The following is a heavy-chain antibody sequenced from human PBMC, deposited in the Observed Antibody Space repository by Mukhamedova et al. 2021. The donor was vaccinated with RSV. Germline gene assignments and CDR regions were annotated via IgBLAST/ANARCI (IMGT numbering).Heavy chain of an antibody. D-gene: IGHD2-2*01. CDR3: ARRHCSRISCYQPDY. V-gene: IGHV3-13*01. J-gene: IGHJ4*02. Sequence: KGRFTISRENAKNSLYLQMNSLRAEDTAVYYCARRHCSRISCYQPDYWGQGTLVTVSS.